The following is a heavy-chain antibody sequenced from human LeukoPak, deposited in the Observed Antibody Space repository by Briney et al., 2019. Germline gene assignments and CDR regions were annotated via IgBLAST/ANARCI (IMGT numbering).Heavy chain of an antibody. Sequence: GASVKVSCKASGYTFTSYYMHWVRQAPGQGLEWMGIINPSGGSTSYAQKFQGRVTMTRDTSTSTVYVELSSLRAEDTAVYYCAKDFRSGRNPYYYYGMDVWGQGTTVTVSS. CDR3: AKDFRSGRNPYYYYGMDV. V-gene: IGHV1-46*01. CDR1: GYTFTSYY. CDR2: INPSGGST. D-gene: IGHD2-15*01. J-gene: IGHJ6*02.